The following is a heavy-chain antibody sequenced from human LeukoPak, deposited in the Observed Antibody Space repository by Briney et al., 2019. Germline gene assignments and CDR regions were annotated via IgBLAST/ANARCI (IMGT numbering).Heavy chain of an antibody. D-gene: IGHD3-22*01. V-gene: IGHV3-11*04. Sequence: GGSLRLSCAASGFTFSDYAMSWVRQAPGKGLEWVSYISSSGSTIYYADSVKGRFTISRDNAKNSLYLQMNSLRAEDTAVYYCTAYDSSGHYFDYWGQGTLVTVSS. CDR2: ISSSGSTI. CDR3: TAYDSSGHYFDY. J-gene: IGHJ4*02. CDR1: GFTFSDYA.